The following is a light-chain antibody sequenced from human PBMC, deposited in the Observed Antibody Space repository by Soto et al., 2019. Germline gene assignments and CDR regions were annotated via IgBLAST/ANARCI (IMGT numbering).Light chain of an antibody. CDR3: QQYYNTPLS. CDR2: WAS. J-gene: IGKJ4*01. Sequence: DIVMTQSPDSLAVSLGVRATINCRSSQSVLYSSDNRNYLAWYQQKPGQPPKLLIYWASTRESGVPDRFSGSGSGTDFTLTISSLQAEDVAVYYCQQYYNTPLSLGGGTKVEI. V-gene: IGKV4-1*01. CDR1: QSVLYSSDNRNY.